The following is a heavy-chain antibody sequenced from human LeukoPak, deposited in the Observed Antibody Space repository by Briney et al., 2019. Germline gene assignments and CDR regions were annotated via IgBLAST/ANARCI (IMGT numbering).Heavy chain of an antibody. J-gene: IGHJ6*03. V-gene: IGHV1-2*02. CDR2: INPNSGGT. CDR3: AREIVVVPAATNYYYYMDV. D-gene: IGHD2-2*01. Sequence: ASVKVSCKASGYTFTGYYMHWVRQAPGQGLEWMGWINPNSGGTNYAQKFQGRVTMTRDTSISTAYMELSRLRSDDTAVYYCAREIVVVPAATNYYYYMDVWGKGTTVTDSS. CDR1: GYTFTGYY.